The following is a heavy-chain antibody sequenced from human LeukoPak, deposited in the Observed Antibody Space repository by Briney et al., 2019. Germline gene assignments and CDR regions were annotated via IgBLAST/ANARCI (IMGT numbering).Heavy chain of an antibody. CDR3: ARDRSYGSFDF. CDR1: GFTSDDHG. Sequence: GGSLRLSCAASGFTSDDHGMNWVRQAPGKGLEWVSGINWNGGSTFYADSEKGRFTISRDNAKNALYLQMNSLTAEDTALYHCARDRSYGSFDFWGQGTLVTVSS. CDR2: INWNGGST. V-gene: IGHV3-20*01. D-gene: IGHD5-18*01. J-gene: IGHJ4*02.